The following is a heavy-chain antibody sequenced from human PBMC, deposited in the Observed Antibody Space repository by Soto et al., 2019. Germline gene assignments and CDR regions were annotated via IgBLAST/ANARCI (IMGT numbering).Heavy chain of an antibody. V-gene: IGHV4-34*01. CDR2: INHSGST. CDR3: ARGLHHTAINY. CDR1: GGSLSGHY. J-gene: IGHJ4*02. Sequence: SETLSLTCAVFGGSLSGHYWSWIRQPPGKGLEWIGEINHSGSTNYNPSLKSRVTISVDTSKNQFSLKLSSVTAADTAVYYCARGLHHTAINYWGQGTLVTVSS. D-gene: IGHD5-18*01.